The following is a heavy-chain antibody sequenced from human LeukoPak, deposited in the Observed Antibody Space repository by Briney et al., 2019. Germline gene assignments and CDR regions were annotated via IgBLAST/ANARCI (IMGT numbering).Heavy chain of an antibody. CDR2: IYYSGST. CDR1: GGSFSGYY. V-gene: IGHV4-59*01. Sequence: SETLSLTCAVYGGSFSGYYWSWIRQPPGKGLEWIGYIYYSGSTNYNPSLKSRVTISVDTSKNQFSLKLSSVTAADTAVYYCARGKYSSSWLDYWGQGTLVTVSS. J-gene: IGHJ4*02. D-gene: IGHD6-13*01. CDR3: ARGKYSSSWLDY.